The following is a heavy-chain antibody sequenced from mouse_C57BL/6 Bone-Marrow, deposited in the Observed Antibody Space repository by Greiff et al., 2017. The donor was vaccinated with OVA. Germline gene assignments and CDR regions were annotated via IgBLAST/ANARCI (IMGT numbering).Heavy chain of an antibody. D-gene: IGHD2-3*01. CDR2: IYPGSGNT. J-gene: IGHJ2*01. CDR3: ASDDDYFLEY. Sequence: VQLQQSGAEVVRPGASVKLSCKASGYTFTDHYINWVKQRPGQGLEWIARIYPGSGNTYYNEKFKGKATLTAEKSSNTAYMQLSSLTSEDAAVYVCASDDDYFLEYWGQGTTLTVSS. CDR1: GYTFTDHY. V-gene: IGHV1-76*01.